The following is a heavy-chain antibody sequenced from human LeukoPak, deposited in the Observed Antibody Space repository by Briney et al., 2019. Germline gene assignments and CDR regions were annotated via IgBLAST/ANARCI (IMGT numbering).Heavy chain of an antibody. V-gene: IGHV3-7*01. CDR3: ARIPYYIGWYWFDP. J-gene: IGHJ5*02. Sequence: PGGSLGLSCAASGFTFSSDWMSWVRQAPGKGLEWVANIKEDGSEKYYVDSVKGRFTISRDNAKNSLYLQMNSLRAEDTAVYYCARIPYYIGWYWFDPWGQGTLVTVSS. CDR1: GFTFSSDW. D-gene: IGHD6-19*01. CDR2: IKEDGSEK.